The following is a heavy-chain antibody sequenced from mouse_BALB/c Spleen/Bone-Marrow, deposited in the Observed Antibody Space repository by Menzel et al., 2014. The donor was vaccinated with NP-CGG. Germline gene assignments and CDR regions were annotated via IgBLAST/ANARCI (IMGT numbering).Heavy chain of an antibody. Sequence: QVQLQQSGAELVKPGASVKLSCEASGYTFTNYWMHWVNQRPGQGLEWIGEIHPTNGRSNHNEKFKSKATLTVDESSSTAYMQLSSLTSEDSAVYYCARRGDYYGAMDYWGQGTSVTVSS. D-gene: IGHD1-1*01. CDR2: IHPTNGRS. V-gene: IGHV1S81*02. J-gene: IGHJ4*01. CDR1: GYTFTNYW. CDR3: ARRGDYYGAMDY.